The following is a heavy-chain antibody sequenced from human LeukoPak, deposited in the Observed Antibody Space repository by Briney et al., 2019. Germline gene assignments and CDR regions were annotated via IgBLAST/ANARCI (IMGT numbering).Heavy chain of an antibody. CDR3: AKDRVQIATYFFDY. D-gene: IGHD2/OR15-2a*01. J-gene: IGHJ4*02. V-gene: IGHV3-74*01. CDR2: IKNDGITT. CDR1: GLTFDKTW. Sequence: RAGGSLRLSCAASGLTFDKTWMHWIRQAPGKGLVWVSRIKNDGITTTYADSVKGRFTISRDNSKNTLYLQMDSLRPEDTAVYYCAKDRVQIATYFFDYWGQGTLVTVSS.